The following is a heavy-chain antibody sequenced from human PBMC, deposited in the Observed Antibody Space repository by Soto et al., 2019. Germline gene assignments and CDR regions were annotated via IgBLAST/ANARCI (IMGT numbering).Heavy chain of an antibody. CDR3: ARGKAYCSGGSCYSDWFEP. CDR2: ISPYNGNT. V-gene: IGHV1-18*01. CDR1: GYTFTSYG. D-gene: IGHD2-15*01. Sequence: ASVKVSCKASGYTFTSYGISWVRQAPGQGLEWMGWISPYNGNTNYAQKLQGRVTMTTDTSMSTAYMELRSLRSEDTAVYYCARGKAYCSGGSCYSDWFEPWGQGTLVTVSS. J-gene: IGHJ5*02.